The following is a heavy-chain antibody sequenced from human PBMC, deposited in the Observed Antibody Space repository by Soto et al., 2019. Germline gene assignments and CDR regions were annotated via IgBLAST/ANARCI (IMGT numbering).Heavy chain of an antibody. D-gene: IGHD3-3*01. CDR1: GYTFTSYA. CDR2: INAGNGNT. J-gene: IGHJ6*04. CDR3: AGDNTQPYYDFWGGYYPGSAPSYYYYGMDV. Sequence: ASVKVSCKASGYTFTSYAMHWVRQAPGQRLEWMGWINAGNGNTKYSQKFQGRVTITRDTSASTAYMELSSLRSEDTAVYYCAGDNTQPYYDFWGGYYPGSAPSYYYYGMDVWGKGTTVTVSS. V-gene: IGHV1-3*01.